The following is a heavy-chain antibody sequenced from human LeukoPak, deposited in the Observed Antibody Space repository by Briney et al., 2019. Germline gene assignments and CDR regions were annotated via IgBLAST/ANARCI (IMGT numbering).Heavy chain of an antibody. Sequence: GGSLRLSCAASGFTFDDYGMSWVRQAPGKGLLWVSRINSDARSTSYADSVKGRFTISRDNAKNTLYLQMNSLRAEDTAVYYCARGADTGYSSDSWGQGTLVTVSS. D-gene: IGHD6-19*01. CDR2: INSDARST. V-gene: IGHV3-74*01. J-gene: IGHJ5*02. CDR3: ARGADTGYSSDS. CDR1: GFTFDDYG.